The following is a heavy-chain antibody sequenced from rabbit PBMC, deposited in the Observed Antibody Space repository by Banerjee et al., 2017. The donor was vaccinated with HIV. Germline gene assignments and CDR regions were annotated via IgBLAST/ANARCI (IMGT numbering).Heavy chain of an antibody. D-gene: IGHD4-2*01. CDR3: TRGTRVAGWNL. CDR2: IAAGSGSA. CDR1: GFSFSSSYW. Sequence: QEQLVESGGDLVKPGASLTLTCTASGFSFSSSYWICWVRQAPGKGLEWSGCIAAGSGSAYYASWAEGRFIISKTSSTTVTLQMTSLTVADTATYFCTRGTRVAGWNLWGPGTLVTVS. J-gene: IGHJ4*01. V-gene: IGHV1S45*01.